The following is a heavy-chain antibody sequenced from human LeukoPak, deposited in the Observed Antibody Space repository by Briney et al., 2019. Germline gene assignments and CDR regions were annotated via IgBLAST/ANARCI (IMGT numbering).Heavy chain of an antibody. J-gene: IGHJ4*02. CDR3: AREVAAREPFDY. V-gene: IGHV4-61*08. D-gene: IGHD5-12*01. CDR2: IYYSGST. CDR1: GGSISSGGYY. Sequence: PSETLSLTCTVSGGSISSGGYYWSWIRQHPGKGLERIGYIYYSGSTYYNPSLKSRVTISVDTSKNQFSLKLSSVTAADTAVYYCAREVAAREPFDYWGQGTLVTVSS.